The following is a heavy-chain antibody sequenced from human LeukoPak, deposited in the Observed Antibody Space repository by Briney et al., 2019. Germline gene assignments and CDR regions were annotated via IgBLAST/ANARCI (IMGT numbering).Heavy chain of an antibody. CDR1: GYSFTSYC. V-gene: IGHV5-51*01. CDR3: GMSGDRVPLQDDVFDV. J-gene: IGHJ3*01. D-gene: IGHD1-26*01. Sequence: GESLKISCKVSGYSFTSYCIGWVRPMPGKGVEWMGIIYPGDSGPTYSPSFQGQVTISVDKSINTAYLQWSSLQASDTAMYYCGMSGDRVPLQDDVFDVWGQGTMVTVST. CDR2: IYPGDSGP.